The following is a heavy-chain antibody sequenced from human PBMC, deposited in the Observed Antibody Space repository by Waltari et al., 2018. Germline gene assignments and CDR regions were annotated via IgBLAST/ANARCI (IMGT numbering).Heavy chain of an antibody. CDR1: GFALSSFW. Sequence: EGQLVESGGGLVQPWGSLKLSCAASGFALSSFWMHWGRQGPGQGMVWVSRSNSDGSDTSYADSVRGRFTVSRDNAKNMVYLQMKSLRAEDTAIYYCTRDSPSWIWGQGTMVSVSS. CDR2: SNSDGSDT. J-gene: IGHJ3*02. CDR3: TRDSPSWI. V-gene: IGHV3-74*01.